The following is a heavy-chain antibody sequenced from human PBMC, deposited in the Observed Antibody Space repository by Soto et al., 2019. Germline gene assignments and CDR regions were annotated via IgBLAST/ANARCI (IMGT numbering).Heavy chain of an antibody. CDR3: VRENEMAGATSAFEY. CDR1: GFRFNSYS. V-gene: IGHV3-21*06. Sequence: GGSLGLSCEASGFRFNSYSMNWVRQAPQKGLEWVSLIDARSNYIYYADSVKGRFTISRDNARNSLYLQMDSLRVEDTAVYYCVRENEMAGATSAFEYWGQGTPVTVSS. J-gene: IGHJ4*02. D-gene: IGHD1-26*01. CDR2: IDARSNYI.